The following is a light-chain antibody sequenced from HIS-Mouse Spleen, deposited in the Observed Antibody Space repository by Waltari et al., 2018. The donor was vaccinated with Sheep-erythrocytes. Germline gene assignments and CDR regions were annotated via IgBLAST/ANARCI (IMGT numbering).Light chain of an antibody. CDR1: QNISSY. V-gene: IGKV1-39*01. CDR2: AAS. J-gene: IGKJ3*01. Sequence: DIQMTQSPSSLSASVGDRVTIPCRASQNISSYLNWYQQKPGKAPKLLIYAASSLQSGVPSRFSGSGSGTDFTLTISSLQPEDFATYYCQQSYSTPQFTFGPGTKVDIK. CDR3: QQSYSTPQFT.